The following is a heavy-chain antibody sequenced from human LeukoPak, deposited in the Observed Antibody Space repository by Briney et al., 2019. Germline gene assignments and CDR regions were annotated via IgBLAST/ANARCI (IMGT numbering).Heavy chain of an antibody. CDR1: GYTFTSYD. Sequence: EASVTVSCTASGYTFTSYDINWVRQAPGQGLEWMGWMNPNSGNTGYAQKFQGRVTMTRNTSISTAYMELSSLRSEDTAVYYCARVNGYSYGSLDDYWGQGTLVTVSS. V-gene: IGHV1-8*01. D-gene: IGHD5-18*01. CDR3: ARVNGYSYGSLDDY. CDR2: MNPNSGNT. J-gene: IGHJ4*02.